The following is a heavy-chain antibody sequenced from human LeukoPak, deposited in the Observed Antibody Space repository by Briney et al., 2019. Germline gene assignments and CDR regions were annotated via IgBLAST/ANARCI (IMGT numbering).Heavy chain of an antibody. CDR2: IYSGGST. J-gene: IGHJ4*02. V-gene: IGHV3-53*01. CDR3: AREGGGSSGWGRYFDY. CDR1: GFTVSSNY. Sequence: GGSLRLSCAASGFTVSSNYMSWVRQAPGKGLEWVSVIYSGGSTYYADSVKGRFTISRDNSKNTLYLQMNRLRAEDTAVYYCAREGGGSSGWGRYFDYWGQGTLVTVSS. D-gene: IGHD6-19*01.